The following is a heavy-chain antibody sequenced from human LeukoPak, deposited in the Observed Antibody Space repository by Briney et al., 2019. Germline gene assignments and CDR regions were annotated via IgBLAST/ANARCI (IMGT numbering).Heavy chain of an antibody. CDR2: ISNSGNTI. CDR3: AREVVATASAFDC. CDR1: GITFSSHS. Sequence: GGSLRLSCAASGITFSSHSMNWVRQAPGKGLEWASYISNSGNTIYYADSLKGRFSISRDNARNSLYLQISSLRAEDTAVYYCAREVVATASAFDCWGQGTLVTVSS. J-gene: IGHJ4*02. V-gene: IGHV3-48*04. D-gene: IGHD2-21*01.